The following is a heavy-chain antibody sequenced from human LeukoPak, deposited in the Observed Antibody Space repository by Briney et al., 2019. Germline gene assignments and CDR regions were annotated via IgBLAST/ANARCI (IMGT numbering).Heavy chain of an antibody. J-gene: IGHJ6*02. CDR3: ATNRLYGMDV. CDR1: GYTFTDYY. CDR2: FDPGDGET. V-gene: IGHV1-24*01. D-gene: IGHD3-16*01. Sequence: GASVKVSCKASGYTFTDYYIHWVRQAPGKGLEWMRGFDPGDGETIYAQKFQGRVTMTEDTSTDTAYMELSSLRSEDTAVYYCATNRLYGMDVWGQGTTVTVSS.